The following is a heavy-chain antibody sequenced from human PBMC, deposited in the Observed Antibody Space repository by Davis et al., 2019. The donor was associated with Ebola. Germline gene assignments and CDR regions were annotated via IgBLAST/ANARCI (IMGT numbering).Heavy chain of an antibody. CDR1: GYTFTNHY. V-gene: IGHV1-46*01. D-gene: IGHD3-10*01. CDR3: VRDAGSFDY. J-gene: IGHJ4*02. CDR2: IHPGDGRR. Sequence: ASVKVSCKASGYTFTNHYIHWVRQAPGQGLEWVGMIHPGDGRRMYAQNLRGRVTMISDTSTSTVYMDLNSLRSEDTAMYYCVRDAGSFDYWGQGTLITVSS.